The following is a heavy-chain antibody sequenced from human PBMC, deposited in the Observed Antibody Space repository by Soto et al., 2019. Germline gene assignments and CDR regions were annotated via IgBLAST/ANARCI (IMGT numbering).Heavy chain of an antibody. Sequence: QVQLVGSGGGVVQPGRSLRLSCAASGVTFSTYAMHWVRQAPGKGLEWVAVIWSDGTNKYYADSVKGRFTISRDKSKNTLYLQMNSLRAEDTAVYYCARAPLTIYDTSGYYDYWGQGIQVTVSS. D-gene: IGHD3-22*01. J-gene: IGHJ4*02. V-gene: IGHV3-33*01. CDR2: IWSDGTNK. CDR1: GVTFSTYA. CDR3: ARAPLTIYDTSGYYDY.